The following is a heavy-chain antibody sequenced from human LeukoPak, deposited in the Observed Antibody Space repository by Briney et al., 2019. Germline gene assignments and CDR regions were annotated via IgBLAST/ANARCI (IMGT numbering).Heavy chain of an antibody. CDR3: ATLLDSFWSGHSVPPEDY. J-gene: IGHJ4*02. D-gene: IGHD3/OR15-3a*01. CDR1: ENRPTQLP. Sequence: ASVKVSCKLSENRPTQLPMHWVRQAPGEGLEWVGGFRPENDVPIYAQKFQGRVAMTTDTSTDTAYMELRSLKSDDTAVYFCATLLDSFWSGHSVPPEDYWGQGTLVTVSS. CDR2: FRPENDVP. V-gene: IGHV1-24*01.